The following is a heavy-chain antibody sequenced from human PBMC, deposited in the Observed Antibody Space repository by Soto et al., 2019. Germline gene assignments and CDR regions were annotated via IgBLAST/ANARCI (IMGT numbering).Heavy chain of an antibody. J-gene: IGHJ4*02. Sequence: SETLSLTCTGTGGSISSSNYFWGWIRQSPVKGLEWIGSCHNSGVTYYNPSLKSRATVDMSKNQISLKLSSVTAADTALYYCATTSSGYPYWGRGTLVT. V-gene: IGHV4-39*01. CDR1: GGSISSSNYF. D-gene: IGHD3-22*01. CDR3: ATTSSGYPY. CDR2: CHNSGVT.